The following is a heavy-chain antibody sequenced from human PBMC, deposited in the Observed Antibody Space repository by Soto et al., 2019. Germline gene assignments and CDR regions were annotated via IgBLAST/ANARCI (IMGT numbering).Heavy chain of an antibody. J-gene: IGHJ4*02. CDR3: ASSQKGYNWNYFDH. V-gene: IGHV4-39*01. CDR2: VFYTGFT. D-gene: IGHD1-20*01. CDR1: GGSISGSYYY. Sequence: QLQLQESGPGLVKPSETLSLTCAVSGGSISGSYYYWGWLRQSPGRGPEWIGSVFYTGFTSYNPSLESRFSVSVDTSKNQFSLKVSAVTAADTAVYYCASSQKGYNWNYFDHWGQGALVTVAS.